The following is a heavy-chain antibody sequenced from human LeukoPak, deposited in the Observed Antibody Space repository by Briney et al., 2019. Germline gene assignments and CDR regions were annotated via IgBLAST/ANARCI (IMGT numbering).Heavy chain of an antibody. CDR1: GGSFSGYY. CDR2: IYTSGST. J-gene: IGHJ6*02. CDR3: ARGRRGYAYYYGMDV. V-gene: IGHV4-59*10. Sequence: PSETLSLTCAVYGGSFSGYYWSWIRQSPGKGLEWIGRIYTSGSTNYNPSLKSRVTMSVDTSKNQFSLKLSSVTAADTAVYYCARGRRGYAYYYGMDVWGQGTTVTVSS. D-gene: IGHD5-12*01.